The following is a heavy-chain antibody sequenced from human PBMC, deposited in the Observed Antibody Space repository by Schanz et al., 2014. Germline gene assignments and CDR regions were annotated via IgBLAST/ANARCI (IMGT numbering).Heavy chain of an antibody. CDR1: GYTFTSYG. J-gene: IGHJ4*02. CDR2: ISAYNGNT. Sequence: QVHLVQSGAEVKRPGASVKVSCKASGYTFTSYGISWVRQAPGQGLEWMGWISAYNGNTKYPQKLQGRVTMTTDTSTSTAYMELGRLRSDDTAVYYCARDAADFYDILTEEDYWGQGTLVTVSS. V-gene: IGHV1-18*01. D-gene: IGHD3-9*01. CDR3: ARDAADFYDILTEEDY.